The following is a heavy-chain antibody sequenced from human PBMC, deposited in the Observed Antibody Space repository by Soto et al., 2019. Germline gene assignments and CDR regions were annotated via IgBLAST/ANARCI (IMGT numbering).Heavy chain of an antibody. CDR3: SRATVENDAFDI. D-gene: IGHD1-1*01. V-gene: IGHV4-34*01. CDR2: INHSGST. J-gene: IGHJ3*02. Sequence: QVQLQQWGAGLLKPSETLSLTCAVYGGSFSGYYWSWIRQPPGKGLEWIGEINHSGSTNYNPSLKSRVTISVDTSKNQFSLKVSSVTAADTAVYYCSRATVENDAFDIWGQGTMVTVSS. CDR1: GGSFSGYY.